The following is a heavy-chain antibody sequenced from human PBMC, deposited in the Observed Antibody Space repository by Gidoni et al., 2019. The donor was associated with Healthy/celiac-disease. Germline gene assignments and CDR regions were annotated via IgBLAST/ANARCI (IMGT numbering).Heavy chain of an antibody. CDR3: ARHHLEQWLDPIGGMDV. Sequence: STYYNPSLKSRVTISVDTSKNQFSLKLSSVTAADTAVYYCARHHLEQWLDPIGGMDVWGQGTTVTVSS. V-gene: IGHV4-39*01. D-gene: IGHD6-19*01. CDR2: ST. J-gene: IGHJ6*02.